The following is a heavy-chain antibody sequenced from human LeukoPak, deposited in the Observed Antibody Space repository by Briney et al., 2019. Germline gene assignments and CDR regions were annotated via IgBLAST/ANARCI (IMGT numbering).Heavy chain of an antibody. Sequence: GGSLRLSCAASGFTFSNYALSWVRQAPGKGLEWVSAISGSGGSTYYADSVKGRFTISRDNSKNTLYLQMNSLRAVDTAVYYCAKDGDSSWYGHPYYFDYWGQGTLVTVSS. CDR2: ISGSGGST. D-gene: IGHD6-13*01. J-gene: IGHJ4*02. CDR1: GFTFSNYA. V-gene: IGHV3-23*01. CDR3: AKDGDSSWYGHPYYFDY.